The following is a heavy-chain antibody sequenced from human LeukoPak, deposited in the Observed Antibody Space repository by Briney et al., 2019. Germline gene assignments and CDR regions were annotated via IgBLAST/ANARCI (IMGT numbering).Heavy chain of an antibody. CDR3: ANRNCGGDCYSRGNYYYYGMDV. D-gene: IGHD2-21*02. J-gene: IGHJ6*02. CDR2: IIPIFGTA. V-gene: IGHV1-69*13. CDR1: GDTFSSYA. Sequence: SVKASCKASGDTFSSYAINWVRQAPGQGLEWMGGIIPIFGTANYAQKFQGRVTITADESTSTAYMELSSLRSEDTAVYYCANRNCGGDCYSRGNYYYYGMDVWGQGTTVTVSS.